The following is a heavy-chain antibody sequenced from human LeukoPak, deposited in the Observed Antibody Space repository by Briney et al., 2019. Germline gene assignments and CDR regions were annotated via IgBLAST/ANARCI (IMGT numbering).Heavy chain of an antibody. J-gene: IGHJ4*02. V-gene: IGHV4-4*02. CDR2: IYHGGST. D-gene: IGHD6-19*01. Sequence: SGTLSLTCAVSGGSISSSNWWSWVRQPPGKGLEWIGEIYHGGSTNYNPSLKSRVTISVDNPKNQFSLIVSSVTAADTAVYYCARFNRNSSGWIDYWGQGTLVTVSS. CDR3: ARFNRNSSGWIDY. CDR1: GGSISSSNW.